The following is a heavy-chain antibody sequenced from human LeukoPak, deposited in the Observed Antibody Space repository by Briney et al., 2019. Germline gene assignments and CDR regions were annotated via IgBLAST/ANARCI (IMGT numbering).Heavy chain of an antibody. CDR2: ISVSGSRA. J-gene: IGHJ6*02. CDR1: GFTSSSNA. Sequence: GGSLRLSCAASGFTSSSNAMGWVRQAPGKGLEWVSVISVSGSRAYYADFVKGRFTVSRDNSKNTVLLQMNSLRVEDTAVYYCTKDHDGMHAWGQGTTVTVSS. V-gene: IGHV3-23*01. CDR3: TKDHDGMHA.